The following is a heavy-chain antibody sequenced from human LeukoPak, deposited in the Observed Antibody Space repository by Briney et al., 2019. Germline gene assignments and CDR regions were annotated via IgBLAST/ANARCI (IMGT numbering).Heavy chain of an antibody. D-gene: IGHD4/OR15-4a*01. CDR3: AREAGARRYFDY. Sequence: GGSLRLSCAASGFTFRDYYMTWVRQAPGKGLEWVSSISSSSSYIYYADSVKGRFTISRDNAKNSLYLQMNSLRAEDTAVYYCAREAGARRYFDYWGQGTLVTVSS. J-gene: IGHJ4*02. V-gene: IGHV3-21*01. CDR1: GFTFRDYY. CDR2: ISSSSSYI.